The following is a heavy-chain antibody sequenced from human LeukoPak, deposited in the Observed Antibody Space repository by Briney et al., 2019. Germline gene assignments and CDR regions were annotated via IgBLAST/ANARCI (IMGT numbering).Heavy chain of an antibody. CDR3: ARQGNTAMETYYFDY. J-gene: IGHJ4*02. D-gene: IGHD5-18*01. V-gene: IGHV4-59*08. CDR2: IYYSGST. CDR1: GGSISGYY. Sequence: SETLSLTCTVSGGSISGYYWSWIRQPPGKGLEWIGYIYYSGSTNYNPSLKSRVTISVDTSKNQFSLKLSSVTAADTAVYYCARQGNTAMETYYFDYWGQGTLVTVSS.